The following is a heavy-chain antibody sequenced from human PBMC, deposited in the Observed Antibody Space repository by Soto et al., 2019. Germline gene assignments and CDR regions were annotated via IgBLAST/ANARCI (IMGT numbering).Heavy chain of an antibody. D-gene: IGHD3-3*01. CDR3: ARGPSESGFLEWLPNYYYYGMDV. V-gene: IGHV1-8*01. J-gene: IGHJ6*02. Sequence: GASVKVSCKASGYTFTSYDINWVRQATGQGLEWMGWMNPNSGNTGYAQKFQGRVTMTRNTSISTAYMELSSLRSEDTAVYYCARGPSESGFLEWLPNYYYYGMDVWGQGTTVTVSS. CDR1: GYTFTSYD. CDR2: MNPNSGNT.